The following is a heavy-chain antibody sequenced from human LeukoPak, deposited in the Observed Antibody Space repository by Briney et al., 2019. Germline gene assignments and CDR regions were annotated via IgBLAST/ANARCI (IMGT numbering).Heavy chain of an antibody. CDR3: ARVTSRGGRAYNWFDP. J-gene: IGHJ5*02. CDR2: INHSGST. CDR1: GGSFSGYY. V-gene: IGHV4-34*01. D-gene: IGHD3-10*01. Sequence: SETLSLTCAVYGGSFSGYYWSWIRQPPGKGLEWIGEINHSGSTNCNPSLKSRVTISVDTSKNQFSLKLSSVTAADTAVYYCARVTSRGGRAYNWFDPWGQGTLVTVSS.